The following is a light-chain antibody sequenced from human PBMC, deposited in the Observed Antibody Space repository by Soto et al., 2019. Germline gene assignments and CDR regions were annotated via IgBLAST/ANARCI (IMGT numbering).Light chain of an antibody. CDR2: DAS. CDR1: QTVGNNY. Sequence: EIVLTQSPGTLSLSPGERATLSCRASQTVGNNYLAWYQQKPGQAPRLLIDDASNRATGIPDRFSGTGSGTDFTLTISRLEPEDFAVYYCHQCATSPLTFGGGTKVEIK. J-gene: IGKJ4*01. CDR3: HQCATSPLT. V-gene: IGKV3-20*01.